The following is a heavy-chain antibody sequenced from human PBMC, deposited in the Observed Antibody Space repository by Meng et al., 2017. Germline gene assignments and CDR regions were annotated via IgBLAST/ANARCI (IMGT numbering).Heavy chain of an antibody. CDR3: ARDSSGSNDY. J-gene: IGHJ4*02. Sequence: GESLKISCAASGFTFSSYDMHWVRQATGKGLEWVSAIGTAGDTYYPGSVKGRFTISRENAKNSLYLQMNSLRAEDTAVYYCARDSSGSNDYWGQGTLVTVSS. CDR1: GFTFSSYD. D-gene: IGHD6-19*01. CDR2: IGTAGDT. V-gene: IGHV3-13*01.